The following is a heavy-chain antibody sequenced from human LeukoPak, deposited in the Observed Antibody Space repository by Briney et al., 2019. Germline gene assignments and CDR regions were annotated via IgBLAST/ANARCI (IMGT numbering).Heavy chain of an antibody. D-gene: IGHD6-19*01. Sequence: SETLSHTCTVSGGSISRYYWSWMRQPPGKGLEWIGYIHFSGSTSYNPSLKSRVTISVDTSKNQFSLNLSSVTAADTAVYYCARGQWLEYDAFDIWGQGTMVTVSS. J-gene: IGHJ3*02. CDR2: IHFSGST. CDR3: ARGQWLEYDAFDI. CDR1: GGSISRYY. V-gene: IGHV4-59*01.